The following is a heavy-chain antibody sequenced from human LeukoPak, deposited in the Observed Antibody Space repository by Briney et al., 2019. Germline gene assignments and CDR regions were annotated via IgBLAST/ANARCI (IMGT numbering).Heavy chain of an antibody. CDR3: AREAYRSTSLFDS. J-gene: IGHJ4*02. D-gene: IGHD2-2*01. V-gene: IGHV1-69*04. Sequence: GASVKVSCKASGGTFSSYTISWVRQAPGQGLEWIGRIIPILGIANYAQKFQGRVTITADKSTSTAYMELSSLRSEDTAVYYCAREAYRSTSLFDSWGQGTLVTVSS. CDR2: IIPILGIA. CDR1: GGTFSSYT.